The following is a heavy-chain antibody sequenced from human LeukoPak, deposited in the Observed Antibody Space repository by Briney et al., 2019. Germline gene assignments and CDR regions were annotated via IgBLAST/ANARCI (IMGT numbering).Heavy chain of an antibody. CDR2: ISSSGSTI. J-gene: IGHJ4*02. CDR1: GFTFSSYE. CDR3: ARGPYYGDYTPDY. V-gene: IGHV3-48*03. Sequence: PGGSLRLSCAASGFTFSSYEMNWVRQAPGKGLEWVSYISSSGSTIYYADSVKGRFTISRDIAKNSLYLQMNSLRAEDTAVYYCARGPYYGDYTPDYWGQGTLVTVSS. D-gene: IGHD4-17*01.